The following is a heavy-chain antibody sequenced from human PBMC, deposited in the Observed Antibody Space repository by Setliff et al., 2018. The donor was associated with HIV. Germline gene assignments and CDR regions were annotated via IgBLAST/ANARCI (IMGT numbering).Heavy chain of an antibody. CDR1: GGTFSSYA. CDR2: IIPIFGTA. J-gene: IGHJ4*02. V-gene: IGHV1-69*13. CDR3: ARDSGVATIRKSALDY. Sequence: SVKVSCKASGGTFSSYAISWVRQAPGQGLEWMGGIIPIFGTANYAQKFQGRVTITADESTSTAYMELNSLRAEDTALYYCARDSGVATIRKSALDYWGQGTLVTVLL. D-gene: IGHD5-12*01.